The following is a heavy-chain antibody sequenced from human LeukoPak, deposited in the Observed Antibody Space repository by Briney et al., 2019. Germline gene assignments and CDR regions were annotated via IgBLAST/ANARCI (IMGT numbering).Heavy chain of an antibody. J-gene: IGHJ4*02. CDR1: GFTFSNYG. Sequence: GGSLRLSCAASGFTFSNYGMHWVRQAPGKGLEWVSAIGGGGGSKFYADSVKGRFTISSDTSKNTLYLQMNSLRADDTAVYYCAKGGGGYLDSWGQGTLVTASS. V-gene: IGHV3-23*01. D-gene: IGHD2-15*01. CDR3: AKGGGGYLDS. CDR2: IGGGGGSK.